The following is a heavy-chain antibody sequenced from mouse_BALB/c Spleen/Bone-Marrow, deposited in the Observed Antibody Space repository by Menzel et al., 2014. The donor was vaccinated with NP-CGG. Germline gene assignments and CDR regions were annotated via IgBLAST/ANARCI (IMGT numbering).Heavy chain of an antibody. D-gene: IGHD4-1*01. Sequence: EVQLVESGGGLVQPGGSMKLSCVASGFTFSNXWXNWVXQSPXXGXXWVXEIRLKANNYATHYAESVKGRFTISRDDSKSSVYLQMNNLRAEDTGIYYCTTGCAYWGQGTLVTVSA. CDR1: GFTFSNXW. J-gene: IGHJ3*01. V-gene: IGHV6-6*02. CDR3: TTGCAY. CDR2: IRLKANNYAT.